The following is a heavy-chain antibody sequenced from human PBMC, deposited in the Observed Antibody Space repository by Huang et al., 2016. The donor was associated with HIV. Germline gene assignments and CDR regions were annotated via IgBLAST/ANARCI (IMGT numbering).Heavy chain of an antibody. Sequence: QLVESGGDSVQSGRSLRLSCRGSGFIFNDFAINWFRQFPGKGLDWIGVGRSKAFGGASKSAPSVKGRFTVSRDEAKNVAFLQMDNLQVDDTAIYYCSPSGDDYFYFYMDVWGNGTTVIVS. V-gene: IGHV3-49*03. D-gene: IGHD4-17*01. CDR1: GFIFNDFA. CDR2: GRSKAFGGAS. J-gene: IGHJ6*03. CDR3: SPSGDDYFYFYMDV.